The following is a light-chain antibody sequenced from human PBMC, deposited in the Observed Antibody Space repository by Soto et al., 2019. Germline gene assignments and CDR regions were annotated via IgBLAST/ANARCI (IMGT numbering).Light chain of an antibody. J-gene: IGKJ1*01. V-gene: IGKV1-5*03. Sequence: DIQMTQSPSTLSASVGDRVTITCRASQSIGPWLAWYQQKPGKAPKLLLYKASNLESGVPSMFSASGSGTESTPTTSRPQPDDVATYYCHQYNSPWTFGQETTVEIK. CDR1: QSIGPW. CDR2: KAS. CDR3: HQYNSPWT.